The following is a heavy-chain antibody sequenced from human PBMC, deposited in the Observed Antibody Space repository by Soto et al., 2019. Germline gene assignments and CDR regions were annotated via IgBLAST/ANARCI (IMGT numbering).Heavy chain of an antibody. CDR3: ARHRVDYYDSSGSKSPAEYFQH. J-gene: IGHJ1*01. V-gene: IGHV5-10-1*01. CDR2: IDPSDSYT. CDR1: GYSFTSYW. Sequence: GESLKISCKGSGYSFTSYWISWVRQMPGKGLEWMGRIDPSDSYTNSSPSFQGHVTISADKSISMAYLQWSSLKASYTAMYYCARHRVDYYDSSGSKSPAEYFQHWGQGTLVTVSS. D-gene: IGHD3-22*01.